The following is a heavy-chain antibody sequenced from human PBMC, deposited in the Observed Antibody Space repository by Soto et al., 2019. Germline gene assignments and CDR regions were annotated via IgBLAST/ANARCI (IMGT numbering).Heavy chain of an antibody. CDR1: GFTFSSNS. CDR2: ISGSGGTT. CDR3: AKQRADFGSGSHTFFLDN. Sequence: EVQLLESGGGLVQPGGSLRISCLASGFTFSSNSMSWVRQAPGKGLEWVSAISGSGGTTFHADSVKGRFAVSRDNSNSTLYLEMDSLSAEDTAVYYCAKQRADFGSGSHTFFLDNWGRGTLVTVSS. D-gene: IGHD3-10*01. J-gene: IGHJ4*02. V-gene: IGHV3-23*01.